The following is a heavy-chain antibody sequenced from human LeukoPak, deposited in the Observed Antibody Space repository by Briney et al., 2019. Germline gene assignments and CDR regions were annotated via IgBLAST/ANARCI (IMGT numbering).Heavy chain of an antibody. V-gene: IGHV4-59*01. J-gene: IGHJ4*02. D-gene: IGHD2-15*01. Sequence: SETLSLTCTVSGGSISSNYWSWIRQPPGKGLEWIGYIYYSGSINYNPSLKSRVTISVDTSKNQFSLKLSSVTAADTAVYYCARLSDCSGGSCSEDDYWGQGTLVTVSS. CDR1: GGSISSNY. CDR3: ARLSDCSGGSCSEDDY. CDR2: IYYSGSI.